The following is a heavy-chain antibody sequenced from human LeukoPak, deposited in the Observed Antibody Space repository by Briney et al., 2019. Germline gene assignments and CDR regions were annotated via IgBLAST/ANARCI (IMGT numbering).Heavy chain of an antibody. D-gene: IGHD1-26*01. CDR1: GFTFSDYY. CDR3: TTDLGAEIDAFDI. CDR2: ISSSGSTI. Sequence: PGGSLRLSCAASGFTFSDYYMSWIRQAPGKGLEWVSYISSSGSTIYYADSVKGRFTISRDNAKNSLYLQMNSLKTEDTAVYYCTTDLGAEIDAFDIWGQGTMVTVSS. V-gene: IGHV3-11*01. J-gene: IGHJ3*02.